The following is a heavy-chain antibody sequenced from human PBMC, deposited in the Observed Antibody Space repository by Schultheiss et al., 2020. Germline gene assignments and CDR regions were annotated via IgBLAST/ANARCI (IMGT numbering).Heavy chain of an antibody. D-gene: IGHD4-17*01. CDR3: ARAAYGDYLGFDY. Sequence: SETLSLTCAVYGGSFSGYYWSWIRQPPGKGLEWIGSIYHSGSTNYNPSLKRRVTISVDTSKNQFSLKLRSVTAADTAEYYCARAAYGDYLGFDYWGQGTLVTVSS. CDR2: IYHSGST. CDR1: GGSFSGYY. V-gene: IGHV4-34*01. J-gene: IGHJ4*02.